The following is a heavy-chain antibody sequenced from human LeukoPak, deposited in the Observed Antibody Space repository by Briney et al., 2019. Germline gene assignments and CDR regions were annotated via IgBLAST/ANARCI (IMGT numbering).Heavy chain of an antibody. D-gene: IGHD6-13*01. CDR2: TSDDGSDK. CDR1: GFTFSSYG. V-gene: IGHV3-30*03. J-gene: IGHJ4*02. CDR3: ARTANFAAGYYIDY. Sequence: GGSLRLSCAASGFTFSSYGLHWVRQAPGKGLEWVAVTSDDGSDKYYADSVKGRFTISRDNAKNSLYLQMNSLRAEDTAVYYCARTANFAAGYYIDYWGQGTLVTVSS.